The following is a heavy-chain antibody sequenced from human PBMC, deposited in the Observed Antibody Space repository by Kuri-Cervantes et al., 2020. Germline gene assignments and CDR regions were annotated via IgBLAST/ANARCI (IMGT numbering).Heavy chain of an antibody. CDR2: IYSDGNI. V-gene: IGHV3-66*02. J-gene: IGHJ4*02. CDR1: GFTFRNYD. CDR3: ARAGEAHTSGWNFDS. Sequence: LSLTCAASGFTFRNYDMSWVRQAPGKGLEWVSVIYSDGNIYYADSVKGRLTISRDNSKNTLYLQMNSLRAEDTAVYYCARAGEAHTSGWNFDSWGQGTLVTVSS. D-gene: IGHD6-19*01.